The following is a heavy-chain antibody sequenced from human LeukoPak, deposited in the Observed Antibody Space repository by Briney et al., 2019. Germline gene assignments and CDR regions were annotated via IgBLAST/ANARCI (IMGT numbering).Heavy chain of an antibody. CDR1: GFTFTTYW. Sequence: PGGSLRLSCAASGFTFTTYWMHWVRQVPGKGLVWVARINTDGRVTTYADSVKGRFTVSRDNAENTFYLQMNDLRPEDTAVYYCIRETHVGLHLEYWGQGTLATVTS. V-gene: IGHV3-74*03. D-gene: IGHD3-10*02. J-gene: IGHJ4*02. CDR3: IRETHVGLHLEY. CDR2: INTDGRVT.